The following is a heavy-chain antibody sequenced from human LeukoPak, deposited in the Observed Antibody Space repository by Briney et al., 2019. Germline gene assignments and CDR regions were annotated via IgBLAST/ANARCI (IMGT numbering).Heavy chain of an antibody. J-gene: IGHJ4*02. CDR2: INPYNGST. CDR3: AREIFGNFDY. Sequence: GASVKVSCKASGYTFTTYGISWVRQAPGQGLEWMGWINPYNGSTNYAQRLQGRVTMTTDTSTSTAYMELRSLRSDDTAVYYCAREIFGNFDYWGQGHLVTVSS. V-gene: IGHV1-18*01. CDR1: GYTFTTYG. D-gene: IGHD3-10*01.